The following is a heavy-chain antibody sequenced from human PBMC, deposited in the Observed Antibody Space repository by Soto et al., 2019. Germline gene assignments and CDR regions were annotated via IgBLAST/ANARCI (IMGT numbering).Heavy chain of an antibody. D-gene: IGHD6-13*01. J-gene: IGHJ6*02. CDR1: VDSITTYY. CDR3: ARYSNNWFQTEGMDV. V-gene: IGHV4-4*07. CDR2: IDTSGNT. Sequence: LSLTCTVSVDSITTYYWSWIRQPAGKGLEWIGRIDTSGNTNYNPSLKSRVTMSVDTSKKQFSLKLTSVTAADTAVYYCARYSNNWFQTEGMDVWGQGTTVTVSS.